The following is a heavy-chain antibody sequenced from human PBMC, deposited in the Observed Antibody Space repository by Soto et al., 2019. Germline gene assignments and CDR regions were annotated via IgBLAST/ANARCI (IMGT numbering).Heavy chain of an antibody. J-gene: IGHJ4*02. D-gene: IGHD3-10*01. CDR2: ISSSSSTI. V-gene: IGHV3-48*01. CDR1: GFTFSSYS. Sequence: EVQLVESGGGLVQPGGSLRLSCAASGFTFSSYSMNWVRQAPGKGLEWVSYISSSSSTIYYADSVKGRFTIPRDNAKNSLHLQMNSLSAEDTAVYYCATANYYGSPGDFDYWGQGALVTVAS. CDR3: ATANYYGSPGDFDY.